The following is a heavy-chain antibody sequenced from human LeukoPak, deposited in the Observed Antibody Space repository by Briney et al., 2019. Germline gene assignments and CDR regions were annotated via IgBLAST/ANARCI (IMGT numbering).Heavy chain of an antibody. CDR1: GYTFTGYY. D-gene: IGHD3-10*01. CDR2: INPNSGGT. CDR3: ARANYYGSGSYYNDAGWFDP. Sequence: ASVKVSCKASGYTFTGYYMHWVRQAPGQGLGWMGWINPNSGGTNYAQKFQGRVTMTRDTSISTAYMELSRLRSDDTAVYYCARANYYGSGSYYNDAGWFDPWGQGTLVTVSS. V-gene: IGHV1-2*02. J-gene: IGHJ5*02.